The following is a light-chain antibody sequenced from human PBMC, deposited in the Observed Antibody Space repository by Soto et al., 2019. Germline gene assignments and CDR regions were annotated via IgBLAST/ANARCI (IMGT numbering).Light chain of an antibody. Sequence: QSALTQPVSVSGSPGQSITISCTGTSSDVGGYNYVSWYQQHPGKAPKLMIYDVSNRPSGVSNRFSGSKSGNTASLTISGLQAEDEADYYCSSYTSSSTGYVFGTGTKLTVL. V-gene: IGLV2-14*01. J-gene: IGLJ1*01. CDR1: SSDVGGYNY. CDR2: DVS. CDR3: SSYTSSSTGYV.